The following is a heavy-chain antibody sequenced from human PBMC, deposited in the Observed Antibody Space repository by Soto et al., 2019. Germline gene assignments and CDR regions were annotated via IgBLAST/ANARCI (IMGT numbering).Heavy chain of an antibody. CDR2: MSPNGGAT. J-gene: IGHJ6*02. CDR1: GYTFTTYD. V-gene: IGHV1-8*01. CDR3: ARGVDAGVDV. D-gene: IGHD1-1*01. Sequence: QVQLVQSGAEVTKPGASVKVSCKASGYTFTTYDINWVRQATGQGLEWLGWMSPNGGATGYAQKFQGRVTMTRDTSMTTDYMELSNLRSEDTAMYYCARGVDAGVDVWGQGTTVTVSS.